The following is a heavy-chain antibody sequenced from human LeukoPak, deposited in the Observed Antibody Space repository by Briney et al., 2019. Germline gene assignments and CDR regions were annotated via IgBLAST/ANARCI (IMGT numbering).Heavy chain of an antibody. CDR2: IYYSGST. V-gene: IGHV4-59*11. J-gene: IGHJ4*02. CDR3: ARKDYMGYYFDY. Sequence: SETLSLTCTGPGVSISSHYWSWIRQPPGKGLDWIGYIYYSGSTNYNPSLKSRVTISVDTSKNQFSLKLSSVTAADTAVYYCARKDYMGYYFDYWGQGTLVTVSS. CDR1: GVSISSHY. D-gene: IGHD4-11*01.